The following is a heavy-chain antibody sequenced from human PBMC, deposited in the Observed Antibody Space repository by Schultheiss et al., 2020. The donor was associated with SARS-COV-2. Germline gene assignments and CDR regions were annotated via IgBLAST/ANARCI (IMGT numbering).Heavy chain of an antibody. Sequence: SGPTLVQPTQTLTLPCTLSGFSLSTSEMCVSWIRQPPGKALEWLALIDWDDDKYYSTSLKTRLTISKDTSKNQVVLTKTNMDPVHTATYYCARTFPYCYYGENVWGQGTTVTVSS. CDR2: IDWDDDK. CDR3: ARTFPYCYYGENV. V-gene: IGHV2-70*01. CDR1: GFSLSTSEMC. J-gene: IGHJ6*02.